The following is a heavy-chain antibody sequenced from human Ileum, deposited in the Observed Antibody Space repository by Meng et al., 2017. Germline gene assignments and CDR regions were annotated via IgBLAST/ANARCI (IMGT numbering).Heavy chain of an antibody. J-gene: IGHJ4*02. CDR2: MNTDKGNT. Sequence: QVRLVQSGAEVKKPGASVKVSCKASGYTFTTYGISWVRQAPGQGLEWMGWMNTDKGNTNYAQKSQGRVTMTRDTSTSTAYMELRSLRSDDTAVYYCAREGAYNGGDYWGQGTLVTVSS. V-gene: IGHV1-18*01. CDR1: GYTFTTYG. CDR3: AREGAYNGGDY. D-gene: IGHD1-1*01.